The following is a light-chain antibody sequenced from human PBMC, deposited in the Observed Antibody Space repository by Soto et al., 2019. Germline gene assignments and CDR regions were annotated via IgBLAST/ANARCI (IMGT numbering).Light chain of an antibody. CDR1: QSVSSSY. Sequence: EIVLTQSPGTLSLSPGERATLSCRASQSVSSSYLAWYQQKPGQAPRLLIYGASSRATGIPDRFSGSGSGTDFTLTISRREPEDFAVYYCQQYGSSPPWTFGQGNKVEIK. J-gene: IGKJ1*01. CDR3: QQYGSSPPWT. V-gene: IGKV3-20*01. CDR2: GAS.